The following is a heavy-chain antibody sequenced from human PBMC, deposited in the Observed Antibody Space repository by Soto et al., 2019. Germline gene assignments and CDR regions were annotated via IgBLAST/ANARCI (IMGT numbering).Heavy chain of an antibody. Sequence: GASVKVSCKASGYTFTDHGISWVRQAPGQGLEWMGWISAYSGNTDYARKFQGRVTLTTDTPTSTAYMELNSLRAEDTAVYYCARVSGYDYVWDDFDYWGQGTLVTVSS. CDR1: GYTFTDHG. J-gene: IGHJ4*02. CDR3: ARVSGYDYVWDDFDY. D-gene: IGHD3-16*01. V-gene: IGHV1-18*01. CDR2: ISAYSGNT.